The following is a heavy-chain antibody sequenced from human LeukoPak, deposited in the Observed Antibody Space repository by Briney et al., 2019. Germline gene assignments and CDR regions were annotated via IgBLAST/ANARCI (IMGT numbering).Heavy chain of an antibody. CDR1: GGTLSSYA. D-gene: IGHD3-22*01. V-gene: IGHV1-69*04. Sequence: SVKVSCKASGGTLSSYALNWVRQAPGQGLEWIGRIIPIFAIVNYAQNFQGRVTITADKSTNTAYMELSSLRFEDTAFYYRARADSSGYSLDENFDYWGQGTLVTVSP. CDR2: IIPIFAIV. J-gene: IGHJ4*02. CDR3: ARADSSGYSLDENFDY.